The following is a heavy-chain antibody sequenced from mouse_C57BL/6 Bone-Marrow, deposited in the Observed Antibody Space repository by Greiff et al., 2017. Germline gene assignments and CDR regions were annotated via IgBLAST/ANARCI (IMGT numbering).Heavy chain of an antibody. V-gene: IGHV1-64*01. CDR2: IHPNSGST. J-gene: IGHJ4*01. CDR3: ARDYYGGDYAMDY. CDR1: GYTFTSYW. D-gene: IGHD1-1*02. Sequence: QVQLQQPGAELVKPGASVKLSCKASGYTFTSYWMHWVKQRPGQGLEWIGLIHPNSGSTNYTEQFKSQATLTVDTSSSTAYMQLSSLTAEDSAVYYCARDYYGGDYAMDYWGQGTSVTVSS.